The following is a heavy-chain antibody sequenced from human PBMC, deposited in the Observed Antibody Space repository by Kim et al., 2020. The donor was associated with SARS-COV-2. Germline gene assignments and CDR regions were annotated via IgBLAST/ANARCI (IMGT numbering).Heavy chain of an antibody. CDR1: GGSISSSSYY. Sequence: SETLSLTCTVSGGSISSSSYYWGWIRQPPGKGLEWIGSIYYSGSTYYNPSLKSRVTISVDTSKNQFSLKLSSVTAADTAVYYCARGNITMVRGVIIDYWG. J-gene: IGHJ4*01. CDR2: IYYSGST. CDR3: ARGNITMVRGVIIDY. V-gene: IGHV4-39*01. D-gene: IGHD3-10*01.